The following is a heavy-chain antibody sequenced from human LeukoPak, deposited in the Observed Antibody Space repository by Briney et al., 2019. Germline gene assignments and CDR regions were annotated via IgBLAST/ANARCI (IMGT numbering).Heavy chain of an antibody. J-gene: IGHJ4*02. V-gene: IGHV4-38-2*02. CDR3: ASYSYGLDY. CDR2: IYHSGST. CDR1: GYSISSGYY. Sequence: SETLSLTCTVSGYSISSGYYWGWIRQPPGKGLEWIGSIYHSGSTYYNPSLKSRVTISVDTSKNQFSLKLSSVTAADTAVYYCASYSYGLDYWGQGTRVTVSS. D-gene: IGHD5-18*01.